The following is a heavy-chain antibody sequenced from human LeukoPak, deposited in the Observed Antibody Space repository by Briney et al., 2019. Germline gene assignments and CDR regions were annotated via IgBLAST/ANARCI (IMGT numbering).Heavy chain of an antibody. V-gene: IGHV3-30*18. D-gene: IGHD4-23*01. CDR1: GFTFSSYG. CDR2: ISYDGSNK. Sequence: QPGRSLRLSCAASGFTFSSYGMHWVRQAPGKGLEWVAVISYDGSNKYYADSVKGRFTISRDNSKNTLYPQMNSLRAEDTAVYYCAKDRYGGNSFFDYWGQGTLVTVSS. CDR3: AKDRYGGNSFFDY. J-gene: IGHJ4*02.